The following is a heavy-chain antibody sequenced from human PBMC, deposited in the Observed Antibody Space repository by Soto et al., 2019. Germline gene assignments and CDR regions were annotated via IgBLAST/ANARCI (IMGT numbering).Heavy chain of an antibody. Sequence: VQLVQSGAEVKKPGASVKVSCKASGYTFTSYGISWVRQAPGQGLEWMGWISAYNGKTNYAQKLQGRVTMTTDTSTSTAYMELRSLRSDDTAVYYCARARSVSYYYYYYGMDVWGQGTTVTVSS. J-gene: IGHJ6*02. CDR2: ISAYNGKT. V-gene: IGHV1-18*01. CDR1: GYTFTSYG. D-gene: IGHD2-15*01. CDR3: ARARSVSYYYYYYGMDV.